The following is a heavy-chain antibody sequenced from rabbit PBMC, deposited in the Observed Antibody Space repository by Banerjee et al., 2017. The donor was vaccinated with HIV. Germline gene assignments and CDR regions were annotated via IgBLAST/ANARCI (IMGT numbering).Heavy chain of an antibody. Sequence: QSLEESGGDLVKPGASLTLTCKASGFSFSSGYDMCWVRQAPGKGLEWIGCIYPSNTDTWYASWVNGRLTISKTSSTTVTLQMTSLTAAVTAPFFCTIESGTGYGAVRLDLWGPGTLVTVS. V-gene: IGHV1S40*01. D-gene: IGHD3-1*01. CDR1: GFSFSSGYD. CDR2: IYPSNTDT. J-gene: IGHJ3*01. CDR3: TIESGTGYGAVRLDL.